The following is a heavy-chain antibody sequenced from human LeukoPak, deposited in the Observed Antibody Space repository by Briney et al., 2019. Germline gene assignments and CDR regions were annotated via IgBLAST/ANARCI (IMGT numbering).Heavy chain of an antibody. D-gene: IGHD2-15*01. Sequence: SVKVSCKASGYTFTSYDINWVRQAPGQGLEWMGGIIPIFGTANYAQKFQGRVTITADESTSTAYMELSSLRSEDTAVYYCASRSTTPGYCSGGSCSGYYMDVWGKGTTVTISS. J-gene: IGHJ6*03. CDR3: ASRSTTPGYCSGGSCSGYYMDV. CDR1: GYTFTSYD. V-gene: IGHV1-69*13. CDR2: IIPIFGTA.